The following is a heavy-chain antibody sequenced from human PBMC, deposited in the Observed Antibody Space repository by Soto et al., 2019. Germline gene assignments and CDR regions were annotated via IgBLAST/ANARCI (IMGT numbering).Heavy chain of an antibody. Sequence: PEETLSLTCTVSGGSISSYYWSWIRQPPGKGLEWIGYIYYSGSTNYNPSLKSRVTISVDTSKNQFSLKLSSVTAADTAVYYCAREYDFWSGYYLRYFDYWGQGTLVTVSS. CDR3: AREYDFWSGYYLRYFDY. J-gene: IGHJ4*02. D-gene: IGHD3-3*01. CDR1: GGSISSYY. V-gene: IGHV4-59*01. CDR2: IYYSGST.